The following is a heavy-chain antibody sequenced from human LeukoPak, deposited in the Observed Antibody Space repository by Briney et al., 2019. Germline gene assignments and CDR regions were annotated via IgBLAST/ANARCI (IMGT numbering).Heavy chain of an antibody. J-gene: IGHJ3*02. CDR1: GFTFSDYN. CDR3: TRSYGYGVDAFDI. V-gene: IGHV3-11*01. CDR2: ISRSGSTK. D-gene: IGHD5-18*01. Sequence: GGSLRLSCAASGFTFSDYNMRWIRQAPGKGLEWVSSISRSGSTKYYADSVKGRFTISRDNSKNTLYLQMNSLRAEDTAVYYCTRSYGYGVDAFDIWGQGTMVTVSS.